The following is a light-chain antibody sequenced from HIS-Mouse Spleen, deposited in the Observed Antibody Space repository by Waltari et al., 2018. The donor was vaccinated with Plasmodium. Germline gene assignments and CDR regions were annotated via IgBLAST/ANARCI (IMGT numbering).Light chain of an antibody. CDR3: CSYAGSSTYV. CDR1: SSDVGSYNI. Sequence: QSALTQPASVSGSPGQSIHISCTGTSSDVGSYNIVSWYQQHPGKAPKLMIYEGSKRPSGVSNRFSGSKSGNTASLTISGLQAEDEADYYCCSYAGSSTYVFGTGTKVTVL. V-gene: IGLV2-23*01. CDR2: EGS. J-gene: IGLJ1*01.